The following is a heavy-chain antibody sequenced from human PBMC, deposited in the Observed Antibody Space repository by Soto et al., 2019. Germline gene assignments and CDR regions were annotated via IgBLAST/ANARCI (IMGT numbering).Heavy chain of an antibody. D-gene: IGHD3-22*01. V-gene: IGHV4-31*03. CDR3: ARERGSYASGGYLIRGAFDI. Sequence: PSETRSRTCSVAGDSISRIDYYWTWIRQHPDNGLEWIGNIYCRGNTYSSPSVESCLPISVDTSKNQFSLKLSSVTAADTSVYYCARERGSYASGGYLIRGAFDIWGQGTMVSVSS. J-gene: IGHJ3*02. CDR1: GDSISRIDYY. CDR2: IYCRGNT.